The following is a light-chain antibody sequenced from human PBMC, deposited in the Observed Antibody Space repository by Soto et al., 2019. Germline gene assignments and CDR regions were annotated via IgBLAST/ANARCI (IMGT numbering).Light chain of an antibody. CDR2: SND. J-gene: IGLJ1*01. CDR1: SSNIRSYT. Sequence: QSVLTQPPSASGTPGQRVTISCSGSSSNIRSYTVNWYKQVAGTAPKLLIYSNDRRPSRVPDRFSGSKSGTSASLAISGLQSEDEADYYCAAWDDSLNGYVFGTGTKLTVL. CDR3: AAWDDSLNGYV. V-gene: IGLV1-44*01.